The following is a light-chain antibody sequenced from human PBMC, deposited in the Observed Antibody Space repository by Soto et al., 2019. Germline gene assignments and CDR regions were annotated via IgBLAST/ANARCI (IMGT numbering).Light chain of an antibody. V-gene: IGLV1-51*02. CDR2: ENN. Sequence: QSVLTQPPSVSSSPGQKFTISCSGSSSNIGNNYVSCYQQLPGTAPKLLIYENNKRPSGIPGRFSGSKSGTSATLGITGLQTGDEADYYCGTWDSSLSAVVFGGGTKLTVL. CDR1: SSNIGNNY. CDR3: GTWDSSLSAVV. J-gene: IGLJ2*01.